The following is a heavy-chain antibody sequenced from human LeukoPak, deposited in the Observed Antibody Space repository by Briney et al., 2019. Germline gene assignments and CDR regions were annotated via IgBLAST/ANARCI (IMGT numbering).Heavy chain of an antibody. Sequence: ASVEVSCKASGYTFTSYGISWVRQAPGQGLEWMGWISAYNGNTNYAQKLQGRVTMTTDTSTSTAYMELRSLRSDDTAVYYCAREGYCSGGSCYYYYGMDVWGQGTTVTVSS. CDR1: GYTFTSYG. J-gene: IGHJ6*02. CDR2: ISAYNGNT. D-gene: IGHD2-15*01. V-gene: IGHV1-18*01. CDR3: AREGYCSGGSCYYYYGMDV.